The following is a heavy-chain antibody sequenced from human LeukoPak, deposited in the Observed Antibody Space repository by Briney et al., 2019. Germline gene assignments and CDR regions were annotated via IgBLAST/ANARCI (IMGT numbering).Heavy chain of an antibody. Sequence: GGALRRSCAASGVTFFGYAMSWVRQAPGEGLWRVSTISGRADFTYYAESVKGRFTISRDNSKNTLYLQMNSLRAEDTAVYYCAKDLLYYDSSGYYWGQGTLVTVSS. J-gene: IGHJ4*02. V-gene: IGHV3-23*01. CDR2: ISGRADFT. CDR3: AKDLLYYDSSGYY. CDR1: GVTFFGYA. D-gene: IGHD3-22*01.